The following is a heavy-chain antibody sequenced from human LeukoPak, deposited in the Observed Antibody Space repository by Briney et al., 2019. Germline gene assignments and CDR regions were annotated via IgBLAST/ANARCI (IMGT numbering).Heavy chain of an antibody. V-gene: IGHV3-30*03. J-gene: IGHJ4*02. Sequence: GRSLRLSCAASGFTFSSYGMHWVSQAPGKGLEWVAVISYDGSNKYYADSVKGRFTISRDNSKNTLYLQMNSLRAEDTAVYYCTHYSFDYWGQGTLVTVSS. CDR1: GFTFSSYG. CDR2: ISYDGSNK. CDR3: THYSFDY.